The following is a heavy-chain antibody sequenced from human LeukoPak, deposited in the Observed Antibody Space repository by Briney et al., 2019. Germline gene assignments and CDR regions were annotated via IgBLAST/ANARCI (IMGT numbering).Heavy chain of an antibody. CDR3: AKHLLLGGHSSGWSRGMDV. J-gene: IGHJ6*02. D-gene: IGHD6-19*01. V-gene: IGHV3-23*01. Sequence: GGSLRLSCAASGFTFSSYAMSWVRQAPGKGLEWVSAISGSGGSTYYADSVKGRFTISRDNSKNTLYLQMNSLRAEDTAVYYCAKHLLLGGHSSGWSRGMDVWGQGTTVTVSS. CDR1: GFTFSSYA. CDR2: ISGSGGST.